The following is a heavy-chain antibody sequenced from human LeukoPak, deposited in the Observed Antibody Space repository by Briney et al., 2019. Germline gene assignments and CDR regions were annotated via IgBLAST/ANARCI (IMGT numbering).Heavy chain of an antibody. CDR3: VRVAYYYDTSGYYSYAFDI. J-gene: IGHJ3*02. Sequence: PGGSLRLSCAASEFTFSNYWMTWVRQAPGKGLEWVANINQAGGEKYYVDSVKGRFTISRDNDKNSLYLQMNSLRAVDTAVYYCVRVAYYYDTSGYYSYAFDIWGQGTMVTVSS. V-gene: IGHV3-7*04. CDR2: INQAGGEK. D-gene: IGHD3-22*01. CDR1: EFTFSNYW.